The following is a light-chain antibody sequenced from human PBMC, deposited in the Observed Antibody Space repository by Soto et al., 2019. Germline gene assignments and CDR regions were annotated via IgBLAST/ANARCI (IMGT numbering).Light chain of an antibody. Sequence: DIVVTQSPLFLPVTPGEPASISCRSSQSLVHSNGYNYLDWYLQKPGQSPQVLIYMGSNRASGVPDRFIGSGSGTDFTLKISGVEAEDVGVYYCMQTLQTRTFGQGTKVEI. CDR3: MQTLQTRT. CDR2: MGS. V-gene: IGKV2-28*01. CDR1: QSLVHSNGYNY. J-gene: IGKJ1*01.